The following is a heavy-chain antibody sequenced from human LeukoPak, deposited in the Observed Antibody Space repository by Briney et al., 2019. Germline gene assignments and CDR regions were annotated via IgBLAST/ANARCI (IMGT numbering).Heavy chain of an antibody. CDR3: ARDLEASSGWYRVVFDP. Sequence: ASVKLSCKASGGTFSSYAISWVRQAPGQGLEWMGGIITIFGTANYAQKFQGRVTITADESTSTDYMELSRLRSAATAVYYCARDLEASSGWYRVVFDPWGQGTLVTVSS. D-gene: IGHD6-19*01. CDR1: GGTFSSYA. V-gene: IGHV1-69*13. J-gene: IGHJ5*02. CDR2: IITIFGTA.